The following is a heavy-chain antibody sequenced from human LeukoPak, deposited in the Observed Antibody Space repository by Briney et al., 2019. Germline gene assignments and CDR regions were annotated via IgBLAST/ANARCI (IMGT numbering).Heavy chain of an antibody. CDR1: GFTFSSYA. D-gene: IGHD3-10*01. CDR3: ASFMTRLLWFGELLTDHDAFDI. V-gene: IGHV3-30*04. Sequence: RGSLRLSCAAPGFTFSSYAMHWVRQAPGKGLEWVAVISYDGSNKYYADSVKGRFTISRDNSKNTLYLQMNSLRAEDTAVYYCASFMTRLLWFGELLTDHDAFDIWGQGTMVTVSS. CDR2: ISYDGSNK. J-gene: IGHJ3*02.